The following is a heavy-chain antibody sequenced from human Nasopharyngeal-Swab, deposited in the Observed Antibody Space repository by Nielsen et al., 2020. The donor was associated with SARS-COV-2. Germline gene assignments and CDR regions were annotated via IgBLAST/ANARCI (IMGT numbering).Heavy chain of an antibody. J-gene: IGHJ6*03. Sequence: GESLKISCAASGFTFSSYAMSWVRPAPGKGLEWVSAISGSGGSTYYADSVKGRFTISRDNSKNTLYLQMNSLRAEDTAVYYCAKDYNSVGWGSNKIYYMDVWGKGTTVTVSS. D-gene: IGHD3-16*01. CDR2: ISGSGGST. V-gene: IGHV3-23*01. CDR1: GFTFSSYA. CDR3: AKDYNSVGWGSNKIYYMDV.